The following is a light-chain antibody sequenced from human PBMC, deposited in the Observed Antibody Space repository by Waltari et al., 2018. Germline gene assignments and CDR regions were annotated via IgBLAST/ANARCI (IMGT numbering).Light chain of an antibody. V-gene: IGLV2-11*01. CDR1: SSDVGGYDF. J-gene: IGLJ2*01. CDR3: CSFAGSYTSYVI. CDR2: DVP. Sequence: QSALTQPRSVSGSPGQSVTISCTGTSSDVGGYDFVSWYQQHPAKAPKRMIYDVPKRPSGVPGRFLGSQSGNTASLTSSGLQTEDEAAYYCCSFAGSYTSYVIFGGGTKLTVL.